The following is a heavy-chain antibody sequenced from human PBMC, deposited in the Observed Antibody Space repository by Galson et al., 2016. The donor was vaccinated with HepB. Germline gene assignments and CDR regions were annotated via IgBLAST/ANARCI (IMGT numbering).Heavy chain of an antibody. J-gene: IGHJ4*02. CDR1: GFTFSSHT. Sequence: SLRLSRAVSGFTFSSHTMNWVRQAPGKGLEWVASLGSSSDYIYYADSVKGRFTISRDNAGNSLYLQMHSLRAEDTAVYYCARDRKDQIDYWGQGTLVTVSS. CDR2: LGSSSDYI. V-gene: IGHV3-21*01. CDR3: ARDRKDQIDY.